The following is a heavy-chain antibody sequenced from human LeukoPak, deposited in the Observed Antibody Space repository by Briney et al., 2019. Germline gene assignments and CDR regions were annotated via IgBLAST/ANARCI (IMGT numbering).Heavy chain of an antibody. Sequence: GGSLRLSCAASGFDLNTYEMNWVRQAPGKGLEWIADITISGHTKNYADSVKGRFTISRDNAGTSLYLQMNGLRVEDTGVYYCARGDPHADLWGQGTLVTVSS. J-gene: IGHJ5*02. CDR3: ARGDPHADL. CDR2: ITISGHTK. CDR1: GFDLNTYE. V-gene: IGHV3-48*03.